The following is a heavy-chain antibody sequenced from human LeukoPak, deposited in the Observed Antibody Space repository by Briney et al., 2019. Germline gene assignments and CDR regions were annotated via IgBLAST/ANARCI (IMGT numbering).Heavy chain of an antibody. Sequence: ASVKVSCRASGYTFTSYYMHWVRQAPGQGLEWMGLINPTGGSTGYAQKFQGRVTMTRDMSTSTDYMELSSLRSEDTAIYYCARDNSVGDNAWWFDPWGQGTLVTVSS. J-gene: IGHJ5*02. V-gene: IGHV1-46*01. D-gene: IGHD1-26*01. CDR1: GYTFTSYY. CDR2: INPTGGST. CDR3: ARDNSVGDNAWWFDP.